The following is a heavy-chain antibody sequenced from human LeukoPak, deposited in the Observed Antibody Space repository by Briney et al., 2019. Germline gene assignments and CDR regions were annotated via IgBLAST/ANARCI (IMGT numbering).Heavy chain of an antibody. J-gene: IGHJ4*02. CDR2: ISGSGGST. D-gene: IGHD2-15*01. V-gene: IGHV3-23*01. CDR3: AKDGYCSGGSCYKGDY. CDR1: GFTFSSYA. Sequence: GGSLRLSCAASGFTFSSYAMSWVRQAPGKGLEWVSAISGSGGSTYYADSVKGRFIISRDNSKNTLYLQMNSLRAEDTAVYYCAKDGYCSGGSCYKGDYWGQGTLATVSS.